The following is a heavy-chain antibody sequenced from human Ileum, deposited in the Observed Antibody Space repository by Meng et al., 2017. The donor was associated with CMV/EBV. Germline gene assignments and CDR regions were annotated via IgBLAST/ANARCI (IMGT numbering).Heavy chain of an antibody. Sequence: QVTLQGSGPGLVRPSVTLSLTCTVSGGSINSNNYYWGWIRQPPGKGLEWIGSIYYNGNTPYNPSLKSRVTISLDTSKNQFSLRLSSVTAADTAVYYCARDITGSHFDHWGQGVLVTVSS. CDR2: IYYNGNT. CDR1: GGSINSNNYY. V-gene: IGHV4-39*07. CDR3: ARDITGSHFDH. J-gene: IGHJ4*02. D-gene: IGHD1-20*01.